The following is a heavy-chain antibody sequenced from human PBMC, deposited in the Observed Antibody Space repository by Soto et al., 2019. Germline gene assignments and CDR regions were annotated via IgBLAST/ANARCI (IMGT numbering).Heavy chain of an antibody. CDR2: IIPIFGTA. D-gene: IGHD3-3*01. CDR3: ATKDYDFWSGYQYYYYYGMDV. J-gene: IGHJ6*02. CDR1: GGTFSSYA. Sequence: GASVKVSCKASGGTFSSYAISWVRQAPGQGLEWMGGIIPIFGTANYAQKFQGRVTITADKSTSTAYMELSSLRSEDTAVYYCATKDYDFWSGYQYYYYYGMDVWGQGTTVTVSS. V-gene: IGHV1-69*06.